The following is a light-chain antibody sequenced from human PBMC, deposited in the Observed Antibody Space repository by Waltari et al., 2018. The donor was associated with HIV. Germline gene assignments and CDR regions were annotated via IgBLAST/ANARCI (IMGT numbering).Light chain of an antibody. CDR2: DNN. J-gene: IGLJ2*01. V-gene: IGLV1-51*01. CDR1: ISNIGKNY. Sequence: QSVLTQPPSVSAAPGQKVTISCSGTISNIGKNYVYWYQQLPGTAPKLLIYDNNKRPSGIPDRFSGSKSGTSATLGITGLQAGDEADYFCGTWDSSLSAVVFGGGTLLTVL. CDR3: GTWDSSLSAVV.